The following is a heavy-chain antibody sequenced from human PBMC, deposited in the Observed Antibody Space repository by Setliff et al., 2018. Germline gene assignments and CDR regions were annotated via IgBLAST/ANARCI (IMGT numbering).Heavy chain of an antibody. V-gene: IGHV1-18*01. CDR3: ARGLIVLPGPSGDMGYFDY. CDR1: GYTFTTYG. Sequence: ASVKVSCKASGYTFTTYGISWVRQAPGQGLEWMGWISAYNGNTNYAQKLQGRVTMTTDTSTSTAYMELRSLRSDDTAVYYCARGLIVLPGPSGDMGYFDYWGQGTLVTVSS. CDR2: ISAYNGNT. D-gene: IGHD2-8*01. J-gene: IGHJ4*02.